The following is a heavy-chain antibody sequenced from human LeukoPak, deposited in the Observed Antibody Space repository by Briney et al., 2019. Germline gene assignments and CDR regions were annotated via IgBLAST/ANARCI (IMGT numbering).Heavy chain of an antibody. D-gene: IGHD2-15*01. Sequence: GASVKVSCKASGGTFSSYAISWVRQAPGQGLEWMGGIIPIFGTANYAQKFQGRVTITADESTSTAYMELRSLRSEDTAVYYCARGGYCSGGSCYDLYYYYYMDVWGKGTTVTVSS. J-gene: IGHJ6*03. CDR1: GGTFSSYA. V-gene: IGHV1-69*13. CDR2: IIPIFGTA. CDR3: ARGGYCSGGSCYDLYYYYYMDV.